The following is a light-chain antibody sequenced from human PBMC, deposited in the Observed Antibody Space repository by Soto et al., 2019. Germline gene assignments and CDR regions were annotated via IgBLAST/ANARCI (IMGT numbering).Light chain of an antibody. CDR2: AAS. V-gene: IGKV1-8*01. Sequence: AIRMTQSPSSFSASTGDTVTISCRASQDVSSYLAWYQQRPGRAPNLLIYAASTLQSGGPSRFSGSGSATDFTLTISCLQSEDFATYYCQHYNTSPWTFGQGTKVEVK. J-gene: IGKJ1*01. CDR1: QDVSSY. CDR3: QHYNTSPWT.